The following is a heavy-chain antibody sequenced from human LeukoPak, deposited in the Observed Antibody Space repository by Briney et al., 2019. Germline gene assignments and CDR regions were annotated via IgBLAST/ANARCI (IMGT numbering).Heavy chain of an antibody. CDR2: INSDGSSI. Sequence: GGSLRLSCAASGFTFSSYWMHWVRQAPGKGLVWISRINSDGSSITYADSVKGRFTISRDNAKNTMYLQMNSLRVEDTAVYYCAREGRVSGYDFDCWGQGTLVTVSS. D-gene: IGHD5-12*01. CDR3: AREGRVSGYDFDC. J-gene: IGHJ4*02. V-gene: IGHV3-74*03. CDR1: GFTFSSYW.